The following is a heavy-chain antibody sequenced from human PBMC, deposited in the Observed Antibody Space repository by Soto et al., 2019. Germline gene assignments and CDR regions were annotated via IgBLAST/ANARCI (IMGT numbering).Heavy chain of an antibody. CDR3: ARHVPLYDILTGYYMDY. CDR2: IYPGDSDT. V-gene: IGHV5-51*01. CDR1: GYSFTSYW. J-gene: IGHJ4*02. Sequence: PGESLKISCKGSGYSFTSYWIGWVRQMPGKGLEWMGIIYPGDSDTRYSPSFQGQVTIPADKSISTAYLQWSSLKASDTAMYYCARHVPLYDILTGYYMDYWGQGTLVTVSS. D-gene: IGHD3-9*01.